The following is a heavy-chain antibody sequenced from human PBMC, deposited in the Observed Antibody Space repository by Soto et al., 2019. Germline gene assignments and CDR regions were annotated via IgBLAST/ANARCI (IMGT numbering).Heavy chain of an antibody. V-gene: IGHV3-30*18. CDR2: ISYDGSNK. CDR3: AKELRIQLWPDAFDI. D-gene: IGHD5-18*01. J-gene: IGHJ3*02. Sequence: QVQLVESGGGVVQPGRSLRLSCAASGFTFSRYGMHWVRQAPGKGLEWVAVISYDGSNKYYADSVKGRFTISRDNSKNTLYLQMNSLRAEDTAVYYCAKELRIQLWPDAFDIWGQGTMVTVSS. CDR1: GFTFSRYG.